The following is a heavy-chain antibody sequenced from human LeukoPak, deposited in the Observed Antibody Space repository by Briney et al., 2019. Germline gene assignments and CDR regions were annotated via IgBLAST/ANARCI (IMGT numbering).Heavy chain of an antibody. D-gene: IGHD6-19*01. Sequence: GGSLRLSCAVSGLTFSTYSMTWVRQGPGKGLEWVSSIYNSGAKIFYADSVKGRFTISRDNSKSMLYLQMNSLRVEDTAVYYCAKDVAPDSGWDLDYWGQGTLVTVSS. CDR1: GLTFSTYS. J-gene: IGHJ4*02. CDR2: IYNSGAKI. V-gene: IGHV3-23*01. CDR3: AKDVAPDSGWDLDY.